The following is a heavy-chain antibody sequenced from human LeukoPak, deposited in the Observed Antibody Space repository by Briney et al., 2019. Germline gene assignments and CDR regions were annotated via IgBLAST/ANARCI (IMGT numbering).Heavy chain of an antibody. D-gene: IGHD6-13*01. V-gene: IGHV3-23*01. Sequence: EGSLRLSCAASGFTFSSYAMSWVRQAPGKGLEWVSAISGSGGSTYYADSVKGRFTISRDNSKNTLYLQMNSLRAEDTAVYYCAKGGEDSSSWFKYFDYWGQGTLVTVSS. J-gene: IGHJ4*02. CDR1: GFTFSSYA. CDR3: AKGGEDSSSWFKYFDY. CDR2: ISGSGGST.